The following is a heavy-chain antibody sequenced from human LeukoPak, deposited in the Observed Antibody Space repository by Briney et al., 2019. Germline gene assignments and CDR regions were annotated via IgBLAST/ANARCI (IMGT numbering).Heavy chain of an antibody. CDR1: GFTFSSYA. Sequence: PGRSLRLSCAASGFTFSSYAMHWVRQAPGKGLEWVAVISYDGSNKHYADSVKGRFTISRDNSKNTLYLQMNSLRAEDTAVYYCAKHYYDSRGEADDAFDIWGQGTMVTVSS. CDR2: ISYDGSNK. V-gene: IGHV3-30-3*02. J-gene: IGHJ3*02. CDR3: AKHYYDSRGEADDAFDI. D-gene: IGHD3-22*01.